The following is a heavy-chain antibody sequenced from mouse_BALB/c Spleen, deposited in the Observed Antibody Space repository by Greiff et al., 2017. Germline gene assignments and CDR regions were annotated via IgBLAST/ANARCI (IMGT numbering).Heavy chain of an antibody. CDR2: ILPGSGST. V-gene: IGHV1-9*01. D-gene: IGHD2-10*02. CDR1: GYTFSSYW. Sequence: VQLQQSGAELMKPGASVKISCKATGYTFSSYWIEWVKQRPGHGLEWIGEILPGSGSTNYNEKFKGKATFTADTSSNTAYMQLSSLTSEDSAVYYCARGYGTLYAMDYWGQGTSVTVTT. CDR3: ARGYGTLYAMDY. J-gene: IGHJ4*01.